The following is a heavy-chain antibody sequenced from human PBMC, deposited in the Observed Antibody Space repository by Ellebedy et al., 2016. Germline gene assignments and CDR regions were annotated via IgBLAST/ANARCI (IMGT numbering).Heavy chain of an antibody. CDR2: ISSTSSYI. V-gene: IGHV3-21*01. Sequence: GESLKISXAGSGFSFRSYSMNWVRQAPGKGLEWVSSISSTSSYIYYADSVKGRFTISRDNAKNSLFLQMNNLRSEDTAVYHCASAIDYWGQGTLVTVSS. CDR1: GFSFRSYS. J-gene: IGHJ4*02. CDR3: ASAIDY.